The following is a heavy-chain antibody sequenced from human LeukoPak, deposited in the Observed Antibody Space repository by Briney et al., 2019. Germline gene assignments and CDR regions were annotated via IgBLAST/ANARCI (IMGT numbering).Heavy chain of an antibody. Sequence: ASVKVSCKASGYTFTSYGISWVRQAPGQGLEWMGWISAYSGNTNYAQELQGRVTMTTDTSTSTAYMELRSLRSDDTAVYYCARGMVRGVTPHYFDYWGQGTLVTVSS. J-gene: IGHJ4*02. CDR3: ARGMVRGVTPHYFDY. CDR2: ISAYSGNT. CDR1: GYTFTSYG. D-gene: IGHD3-10*01. V-gene: IGHV1-18*01.